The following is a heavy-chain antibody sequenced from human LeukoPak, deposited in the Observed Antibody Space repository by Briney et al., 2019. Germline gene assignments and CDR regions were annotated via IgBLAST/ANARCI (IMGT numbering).Heavy chain of an antibody. V-gene: IGHV4-61*01. CDR2: IYYSGST. CDR3: ARGGQN. Sequence: SETLSLTCTVPGGSVSSGSYYWSWIRQPPGKGLEWIGYIYYSGSTNYNPSLKSRVTISVDTSKNQFSLKLSSVTAADTAVYYCARGGQNWGQGTLVTVSS. J-gene: IGHJ4*02. CDR1: GGSVSSGSYY.